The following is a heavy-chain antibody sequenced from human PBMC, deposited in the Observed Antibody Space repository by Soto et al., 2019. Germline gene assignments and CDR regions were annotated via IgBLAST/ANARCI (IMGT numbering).Heavy chain of an antibody. CDR2: VYESGYT. CDR1: GASVSTGAYY. Sequence: SETLSLTCTVSGASVSTGAYYWGWVRQRPGRGLEWIGYVYESGYTYYNMSLKSRLTISLDRSNNQFSLGLTSVTAADTAVYYCVRALRHTDMVYPCFDPCGQRTLVTVSS. V-gene: IGHV4-31*03. J-gene: IGHJ5*02. D-gene: IGHD5-18*01. CDR3: VRALRHTDMVYPCFDP.